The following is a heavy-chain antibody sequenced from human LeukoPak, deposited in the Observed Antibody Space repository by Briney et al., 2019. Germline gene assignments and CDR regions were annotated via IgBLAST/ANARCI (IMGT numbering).Heavy chain of an antibody. CDR2: ANPKSGST. D-gene: IGHD3-3*02. CDR1: GYDFSDYD. Sequence: ASVKVSCKASGYDFSDYDIIWVRQAAGQGLEWVGWANPKSGSTAYAQKFQGRVTMTSSSSITTVYMELSSLRSDDSAVYYCARGVSIRRTAWAYWGQGTLVTVSS. J-gene: IGHJ4*02. CDR3: ARGVSIRRTAWAY. V-gene: IGHV1-8*02.